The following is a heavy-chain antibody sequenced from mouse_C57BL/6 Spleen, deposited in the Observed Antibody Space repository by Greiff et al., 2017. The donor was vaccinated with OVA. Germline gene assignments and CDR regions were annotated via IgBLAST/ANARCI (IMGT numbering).Heavy chain of an antibody. CDR3: ARRGYGSSRDWYFDV. CDR1: GYTFTSYW. Sequence: QVQLQQPGAELVRPGSSVKLSCKASGYTFTSYWMDWVKQRPGQGLEWIGNIYPSDSETHYNQKFKDKATLTVDKSSSTAYMQLSSLTSEDSAVYYGARRGYGSSRDWYFDVWGTGTTVTVSS. V-gene: IGHV1-61*01. CDR2: IYPSDSET. D-gene: IGHD1-1*01. J-gene: IGHJ1*03.